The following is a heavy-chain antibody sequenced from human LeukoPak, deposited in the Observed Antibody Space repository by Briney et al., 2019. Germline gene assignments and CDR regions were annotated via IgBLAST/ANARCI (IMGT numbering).Heavy chain of an antibody. V-gene: IGHV3-30*18. J-gene: IGHJ4*02. CDR2: ISYDGSNK. CDR1: GFTFSSYG. CDR3: AKSLYSSSCDY. Sequence: GGSLRLSCAASGFTFSSYGMHWVRQAPGKGLEWVAVISYDGSNKYYADSVKGRFTISRDNSKNTLYLQMNSLRAEDTAVYYCAKSLYSSSCDYWGQGTPVTVSS. D-gene: IGHD6-13*01.